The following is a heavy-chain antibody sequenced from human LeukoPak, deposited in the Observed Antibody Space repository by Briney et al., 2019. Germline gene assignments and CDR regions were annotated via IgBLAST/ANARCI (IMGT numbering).Heavy chain of an antibody. V-gene: IGHV4-59*11. Sequence: SEALSLTCTVSGGAISSHYWSWIREPPGKGLEWIGDIYYSGSTNYNPPLKSRVTISVDTSKNQFSLKLNSVTAADTAVYYCPRGISGTTYNYYYYMDVWGKGTTVTVPS. J-gene: IGHJ6*03. CDR2: IYYSGST. CDR1: GGAISSHY. D-gene: IGHD1-7*01. CDR3: PRGISGTTYNYYYYMDV.